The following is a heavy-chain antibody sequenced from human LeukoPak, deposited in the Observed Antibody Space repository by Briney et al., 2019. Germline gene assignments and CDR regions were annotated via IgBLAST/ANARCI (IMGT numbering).Heavy chain of an antibody. D-gene: IGHD6-19*01. V-gene: IGHV3-30*18. Sequence: GSPRLSCAASGFTSRSYGMHWVRQAPGKGLEWVAVISNDGSNKFYADSVKGRFTISRDNSKNTVYLQMNSLRDEDTAVYYCAKSAVTSSLILADSWGQGTLVTDSS. J-gene: IGHJ4*02. CDR1: GFTSRSYG. CDR2: ISNDGSNK. CDR3: AKSAVTSSLILADS.